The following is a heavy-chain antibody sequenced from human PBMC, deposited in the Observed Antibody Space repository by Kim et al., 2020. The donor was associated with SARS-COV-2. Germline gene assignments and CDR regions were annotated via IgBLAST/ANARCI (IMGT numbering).Heavy chain of an antibody. V-gene: IGHV1-69*13. D-gene: IGHD6-6*01. Sequence: SVKVSCKASGGTFSSYAISWVRQAPGQGLEWMGGIIPIFGTANYAQKFQGRVTITADESTSTAYMELSSLRSEDTAVYYCARGGIAAPLGDDAFDIWGQGTMVTVSS. CDR1: GGTFSSYA. CDR3: ARGGIAAPLGDDAFDI. CDR2: IIPIFGTA. J-gene: IGHJ3*02.